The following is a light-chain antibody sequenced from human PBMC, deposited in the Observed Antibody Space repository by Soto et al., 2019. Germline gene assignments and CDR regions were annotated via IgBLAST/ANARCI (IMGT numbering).Light chain of an antibody. V-gene: IGKV3-15*01. CDR2: GAS. CDR3: QQHNNWPIT. CDR1: QSVSSN. J-gene: IGKJ5*01. Sequence: LVLTQSPGTLSLSAGERATLSCRASQSVSSNYLAWHQQRPGQAPRLLTYGASPRATGIPARFSGSGSGTEFTLTIISLQSEDFALYFCQQHNNWPITFGQGTRLEIK.